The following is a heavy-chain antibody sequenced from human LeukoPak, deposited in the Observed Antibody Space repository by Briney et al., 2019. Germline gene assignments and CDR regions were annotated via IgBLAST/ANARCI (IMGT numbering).Heavy chain of an antibody. CDR1: GFSFDDYG. J-gene: IGHJ4*02. D-gene: IGHD5-18*01. V-gene: IGHV3-20*04. CDR3: ARDRSYGAFDY. CDR2: INWSGAGT. Sequence: GGSLRLSCATSGFSFDDYGMSWVRHAPGKGPEWVSGINWSGAGTGYADSVKGRLTISRDNAKKSLYLQMNSLTAEDTALYYCARDRSYGAFDYWAREPWSPSPQ.